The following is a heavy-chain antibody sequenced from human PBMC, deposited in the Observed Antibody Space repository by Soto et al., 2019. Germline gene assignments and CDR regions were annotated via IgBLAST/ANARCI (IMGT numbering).Heavy chain of an antibody. CDR2: IYYSGST. V-gene: IGHV4-31*03. J-gene: IGHJ5*02. Sequence: SETLSLTCTVSGGSISSGGYYWSWIRQHPGKGLEWIGYIYYSGSTYYNPSLKSRVTISVDTSKNQFSLKLSSVTAADTAVYYCARVIRGAVAGTDWFDPWGQGTRVTLSS. D-gene: IGHD6-19*01. CDR1: GGSISSGGYY. CDR3: ARVIRGAVAGTDWFDP.